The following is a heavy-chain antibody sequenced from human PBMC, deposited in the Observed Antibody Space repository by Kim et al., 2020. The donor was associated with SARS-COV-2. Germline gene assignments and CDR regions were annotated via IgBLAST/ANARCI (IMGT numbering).Heavy chain of an antibody. CDR1: GGTFSSYA. CDR3: AIRTSYNWNPLGY. Sequence: SVKVSCKASGGTFSSYAISWVRQAPGQGLEWMGGIIPIFGTANYAQKFQGRVTITADESTSTAYMELSSLRSEDTAVYYCAIRTSYNWNPLGYWGQGTLVTVSS. CDR2: IIPIFGTA. D-gene: IGHD1-20*01. V-gene: IGHV1-69*13. J-gene: IGHJ4*02.